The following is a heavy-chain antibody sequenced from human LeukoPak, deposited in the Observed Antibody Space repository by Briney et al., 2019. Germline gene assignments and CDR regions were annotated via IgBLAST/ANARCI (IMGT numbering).Heavy chain of an antibody. CDR2: INHSGST. J-gene: IGHJ4*02. CDR1: GGSFSGYY. Sequence: PSETLSLTCAVYGGSFSGYYWSWIRQPPGKGLEWIGEINHSGSTNYNPSLKSRVTISVDTSKNQFSLKMSSVTAADTAVYYCARQGTRYCSSTSCRTLRYWGQGTLVTVSS. V-gene: IGHV4-34*01. D-gene: IGHD2-2*01. CDR3: ARQGTRYCSSTSCRTLRY.